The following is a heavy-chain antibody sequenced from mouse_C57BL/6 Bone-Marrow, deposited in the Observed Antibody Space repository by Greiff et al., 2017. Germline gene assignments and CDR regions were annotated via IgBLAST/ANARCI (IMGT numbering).Heavy chain of an antibody. D-gene: IGHD1-3*01. CDR1: GFTFSSYG. J-gene: IGHJ2*01. Sequence: EVMLVESGGDLVKPGGSLKLSCAASGFTFSSYGMSWVRQTPDKRLEWVATISSGGSYTYYPDSVKGRFTISRDNAKNTLYLQLSSLKSEDTAMYYCARLKGYFDYWGQGTTLTGSS. CDR3: ARLKGYFDY. CDR2: ISSGGSYT. V-gene: IGHV5-6*01.